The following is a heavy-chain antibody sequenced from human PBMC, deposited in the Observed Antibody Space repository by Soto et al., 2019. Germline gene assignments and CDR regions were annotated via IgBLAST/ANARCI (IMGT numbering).Heavy chain of an antibody. CDR2: INSDGSRT. J-gene: IGHJ5*02. Sequence: VQLVESGGGLVQPGESLRLSCAASGFTFSSYWMHWVRQAPGKGLVWVSRINSDGSRTNYADSVKGRFTVTRDNAKNTQYLQMNRLRAEDTAVYYCARVLTGSWNWFDPWGQGTLVTVSS. V-gene: IGHV3-74*01. CDR3: ARVLTGSWNWFDP. CDR1: GFTFSSYW. D-gene: IGHD6-13*01.